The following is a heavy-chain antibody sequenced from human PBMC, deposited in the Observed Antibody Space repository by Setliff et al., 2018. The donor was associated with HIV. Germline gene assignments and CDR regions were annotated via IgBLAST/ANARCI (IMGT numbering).Heavy chain of an antibody. V-gene: IGHV3-48*03. CDR1: GFTFSSYE. Sequence: PGGSLRLSCAASGFTFSSYEMNWVRQAPGQGLEWVSYISGDGGHATHYSDSVKGRFTISRDDSRNTLYLHMNNLRVDDTATYYCAIDFPASAFYLSDAFLTNSWGQGTLVTVSS. J-gene: IGHJ5*02. D-gene: IGHD3-16*01. CDR3: AIDFPASAFYLSDAFLTNS. CDR2: ISGDGGHAT.